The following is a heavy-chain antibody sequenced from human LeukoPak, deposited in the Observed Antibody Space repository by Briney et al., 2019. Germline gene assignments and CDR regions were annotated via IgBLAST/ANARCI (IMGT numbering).Heavy chain of an antibody. J-gene: IGHJ4*02. CDR1: GFPFSAYC. CDR2: IDQVGSEK. D-gene: IGHD6-13*01. Sequence: GGSLRLSCTASGFPFSAYCMNWVRQAPGKGLEGVANIDQVGSEKLYVDSVKGRFTISRDNAMSSMDLQMNSLRAEDTAVYYCTRDGVAAGLYFDCWGQGTLVTVSS. CDR3: TRDGVAAGLYFDC. V-gene: IGHV3-7*03.